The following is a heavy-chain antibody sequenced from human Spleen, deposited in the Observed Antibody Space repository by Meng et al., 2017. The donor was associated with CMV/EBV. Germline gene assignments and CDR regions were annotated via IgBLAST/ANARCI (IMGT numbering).Heavy chain of an antibody. V-gene: IGHV2-5*01. CDR1: GFSLTSTGAA. CDR3: AHNMRFLGGGSDF. Sequence: SGPTLVKPTETLTLTCTFSGFSLTSTGAAVAWFRQPPGRTLEWLAVIYWNSDQRYSPSLNNRLTITKDTSINQVVLTLTTVDPVDTATYFCAHNMRFLGGGSDFWGQGTPVTVSS. D-gene: IGHD6-25*01. CDR2: IYWNSDQ. J-gene: IGHJ4*02.